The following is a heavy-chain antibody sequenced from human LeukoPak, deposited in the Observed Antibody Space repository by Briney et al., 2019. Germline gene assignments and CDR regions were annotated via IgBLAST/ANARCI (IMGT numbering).Heavy chain of an antibody. CDR3: ARGGYSYGYYYYGMDV. Sequence: ASVTVSCTASGYTFTSYDINWVRQATGQGLEWMGWMNPNSGNTGYAQKFQGRVTMTRNTSISTAYMELSSLRSEDTAVYYCARGGYSYGYYYYGMDVWGQGTTVTVSS. J-gene: IGHJ6*02. CDR2: MNPNSGNT. CDR1: GYTFTSYD. V-gene: IGHV1-8*01. D-gene: IGHD5-18*01.